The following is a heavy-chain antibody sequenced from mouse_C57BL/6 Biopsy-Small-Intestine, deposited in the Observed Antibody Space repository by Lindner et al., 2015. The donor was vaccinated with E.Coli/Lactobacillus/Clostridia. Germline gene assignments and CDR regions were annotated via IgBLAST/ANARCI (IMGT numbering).Heavy chain of an antibody. Sequence: SVKVSCKASGYTFSIYTYYVHWVRQAPGQGLAWMGGIIPTLGTTNYAQKFQGRVTITADESTSTAYMEMRNLRSEDMGVYYCGVNKARYYYYGMDVWGQGTTVTVSS. CDR3: GVNKARYYYYGMDV. CDR1: GYTFSIYTYY. J-gene: IGHJ1*01. CDR2: IIPTLGTT. D-gene: IGHD1-1*01. V-gene: IGHV1-69*02.